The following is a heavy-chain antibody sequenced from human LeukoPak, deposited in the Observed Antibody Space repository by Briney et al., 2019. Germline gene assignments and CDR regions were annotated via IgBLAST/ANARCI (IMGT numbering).Heavy chain of an antibody. CDR3: ARGGNYDRKERNWLDA. CDR2: IYYSGST. V-gene: IGHV4-31*03. J-gene: IGHJ5*02. CDR1: GGSISSGGYY. Sequence: SQTLSLTCTVSGGSISSGGYYWSWIRQPPGKGLEWIGYIYYSGSTYYNPSLKSRVTISVDTSKNQFSLKLSSVTAADTAVYYCARGGNYDRKERNWLDAWGQGTLVTVSS. D-gene: IGHD3-22*01.